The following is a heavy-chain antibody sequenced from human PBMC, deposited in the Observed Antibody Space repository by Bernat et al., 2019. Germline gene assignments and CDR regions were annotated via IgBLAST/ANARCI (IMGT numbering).Heavy chain of an antibody. D-gene: IGHD5-18*01. CDR3: ARDGRRWDSYGSGYFDL. J-gene: IGHJ2*01. CDR1: GFTVSSNY. V-gene: IGHV3-53*02. CDR2: IYSGGST. Sequence: EVQLVETGGGLIQPGGSLRLSCAASGFTVSSNYMSWVRQAPGKGLEWVSVIYSGGSTYYANSVQGRFTISRDNAKNTLYLQMNSLRAEDTAVYYGARDGRRWDSYGSGYFDLWGRGTLVTVSS.